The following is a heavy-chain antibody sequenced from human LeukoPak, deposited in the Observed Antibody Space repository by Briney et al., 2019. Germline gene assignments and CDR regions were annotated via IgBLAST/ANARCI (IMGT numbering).Heavy chain of an antibody. Sequence: ASVKVSCKASGYTFTSYYMHWVRQAPGQGLEWMGIINPSGGSTSYAQKFQGRVTMTRDTSTSTVYMELSSLRSEDTAVYYCAKALPYYYDSSGYCAFDYWGQGTLVTVSS. CDR1: GYTFTSYY. V-gene: IGHV1-46*01. CDR2: INPSGGST. D-gene: IGHD3-22*01. J-gene: IGHJ4*02. CDR3: AKALPYYYDSSGYCAFDY.